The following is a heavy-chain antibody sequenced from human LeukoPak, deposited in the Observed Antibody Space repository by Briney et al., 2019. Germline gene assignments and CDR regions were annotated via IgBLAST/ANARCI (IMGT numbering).Heavy chain of an antibody. CDR2: ISRNGIYI. V-gene: IGHV3-21*01. Sequence: PGGSLRLSCAASGFTFNNYTMNWVRQAPGKGLEWVSSISRNGIYIKYVDSVKGRFTVSRDNAKNSLYLQMNSLRAEDTAVYYCARDGLPATAANWFDPWGQGTLVTVSS. CDR3: ARDGLPATAANWFDP. J-gene: IGHJ5*02. D-gene: IGHD6-25*01. CDR1: GFTFNNYT.